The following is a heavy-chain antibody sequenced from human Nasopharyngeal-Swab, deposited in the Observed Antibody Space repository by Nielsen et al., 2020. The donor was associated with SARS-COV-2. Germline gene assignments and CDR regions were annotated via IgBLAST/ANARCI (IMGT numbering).Heavy chain of an antibody. V-gene: IGHV3-23*01. D-gene: IGHD2-15*01. Sequence: GEFLKISCAASGFTFDSYAMTWVRQAPGKGLEWVSSVTGSGSTTKYADSVKGRFTISRDNSNKKVYLQMHSLRAEDSAVYYCAKDRYCSGGACYFNGFDSWGQGTLVTVSS. CDR3: AKDRYCSGGACYFNGFDS. CDR1: GFTFDSYA. CDR2: VTGSGSTT. J-gene: IGHJ4*02.